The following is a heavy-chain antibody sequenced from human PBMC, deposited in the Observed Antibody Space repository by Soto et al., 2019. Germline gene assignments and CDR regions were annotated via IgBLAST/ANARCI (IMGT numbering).Heavy chain of an antibody. CDR3: ARAGGSSAMDV. CDR1: GDSVSSNSAA. J-gene: IGHJ6*02. D-gene: IGHD2-15*01. V-gene: IGHV6-1*01. Sequence: SQTLSLTCAISGDSVSSNSAASNCIRQSPSRGLEWLGRTYYRSRWYHDYAVSVKSRVNINPDTSENQFSLQLGSVTPEDTAMYHCARAGGSSAMDVWGQGTSVTVSS. CDR2: TYYRSRWYH.